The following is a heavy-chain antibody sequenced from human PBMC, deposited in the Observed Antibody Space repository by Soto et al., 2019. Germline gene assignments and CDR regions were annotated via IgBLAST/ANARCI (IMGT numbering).Heavy chain of an antibody. CDR3: AKLNPPERYYYYYYMDV. CDR1: GFTFSNYA. V-gene: IGHV3-23*01. CDR2: ISGSGGST. Sequence: GGSLRLSCAASGFTFSNYAMTWVRQAPGKGLEWVSGISGSGGSTYYADSVKGRFTIPRDNSKNTLYLQMNSLRAEDTAVYYCAKLNPPERYYYYYYMDVWGKGTTVTVSS. J-gene: IGHJ6*03.